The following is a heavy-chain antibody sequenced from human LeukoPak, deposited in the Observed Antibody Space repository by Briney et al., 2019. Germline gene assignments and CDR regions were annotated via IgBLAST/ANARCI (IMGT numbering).Heavy chain of an antibody. CDR3: ANWNNSPVPFDI. CDR1: GFTFSSYW. J-gene: IGHJ3*02. Sequence: GMSLRLSCAASGFTFSSYWMHWVRQAPGKGLVWVSRINSDGSSTSYADSVKGRFTISRDNAKNTLYLQMNSLRAEDTAVYYCANWNNSPVPFDIWGQGTMVTVSS. D-gene: IGHD4-23*01. CDR2: INSDGSST. V-gene: IGHV3-74*01.